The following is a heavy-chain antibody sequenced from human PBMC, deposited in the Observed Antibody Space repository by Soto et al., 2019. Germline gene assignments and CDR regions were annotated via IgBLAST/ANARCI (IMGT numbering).Heavy chain of an antibody. CDR2: ISWNSGHI. CDR3: AARGDYDFVDY. D-gene: IGHD4-17*01. Sequence: EVQVVESGGGLVQPGGSLRLSCAASGLTFEDYAMFWVRQAPGKGLEWVSGISWNSGHIGYADSVKGRFTISRDNAKNTLYLQMNSLTPEDTALYYWAARGDYDFVDYWGQGTLVTVSS. CDR1: GLTFEDYA. V-gene: IGHV3-9*01. J-gene: IGHJ4*02.